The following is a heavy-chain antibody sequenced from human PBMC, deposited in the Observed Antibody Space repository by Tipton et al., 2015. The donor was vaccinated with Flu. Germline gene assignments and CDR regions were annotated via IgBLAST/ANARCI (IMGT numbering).Heavy chain of an antibody. J-gene: IGHJ5*01. Sequence: TLSLTCSVFGDSIDSRYYWAWIRQPPGKGLAWIGNIHREGNSYYSPSLKSRVTMSIDRSKNQFSLEMRSVTASDTAVYYCARRDYSNYVSDPKSWFNSWGLGTLVTVSS. CDR2: IHREGNS. CDR1: GDSIDSRYY. D-gene: IGHD4-11*01. CDR3: ARRDYSNYVSDPKSWFNS. V-gene: IGHV4-38-2*01.